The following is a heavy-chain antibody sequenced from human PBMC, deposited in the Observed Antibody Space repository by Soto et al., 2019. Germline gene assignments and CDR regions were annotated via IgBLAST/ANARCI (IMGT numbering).Heavy chain of an antibody. V-gene: IGHV3-74*01. J-gene: IGHJ5*02. D-gene: IGHD4-17*01. CDR3: GRDHYGFNSIDP. CDR1: GFTFSSYW. CDR2: IRGDGGYT. Sequence: GGSLRLSCAASGFTFSSYWMHWVRQAPGKGLVHVSRIRGDGGYTDHAESVKGRFTISRDNAKNTLYLQMNSLRAEDTAVYYCGRDHYGFNSIDPWGQGTMVTVYS.